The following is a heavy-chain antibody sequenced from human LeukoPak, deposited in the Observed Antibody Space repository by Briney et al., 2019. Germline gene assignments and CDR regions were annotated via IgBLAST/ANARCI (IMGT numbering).Heavy chain of an antibody. CDR1: GYTFTSFG. J-gene: IGHJ5*02. D-gene: IGHD3-9*01. Sequence: ASVKVSCKASGYTFTSFGITWVRQAPGQGLEWMGWISAYNGNTNYAQKLQGRVTMTTDTSTSTAYMELRSLRSDDTAVYYCARPDYDILTGEVNWFDPWGQGTLVTVSS. CDR2: ISAYNGNT. V-gene: IGHV1-18*01. CDR3: ARPDYDILTGEVNWFDP.